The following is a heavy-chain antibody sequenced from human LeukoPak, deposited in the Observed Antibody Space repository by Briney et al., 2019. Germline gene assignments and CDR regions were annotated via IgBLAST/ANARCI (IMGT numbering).Heavy chain of an antibody. Sequence: GGSLRLSCAASGFTFSNAWMSWVRQAPGKGLEWGGRIKSKTDGGTTDYPAPVKGRFTISRDDSKNTLYLQMNSLKTEDTAVYYCTTYNDPDAFDFWGQGTMVTVSS. D-gene: IGHD1-14*01. CDR2: IKSKTDGGTT. CDR1: GFTFSNAW. J-gene: IGHJ3*01. CDR3: TTYNDPDAFDF. V-gene: IGHV3-15*01.